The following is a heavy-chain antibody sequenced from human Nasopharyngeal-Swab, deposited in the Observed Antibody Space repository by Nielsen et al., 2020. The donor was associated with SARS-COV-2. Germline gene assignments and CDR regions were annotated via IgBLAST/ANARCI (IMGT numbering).Heavy chain of an antibody. Sequence: GGSLRLSCAASGFTFSDYYMSWIRQAPGEGLEWVSYISSSGSTIYYADSVKGRFTISRDNAKNSLYLQMNSLRAEDTAVYYCARESGLGPDYYYYYGMDVWGQGTTVTVSS. J-gene: IGHJ6*02. CDR2: ISSSGSTI. V-gene: IGHV3-11*04. CDR3: ARESGLGPDYYYYYGMDV. D-gene: IGHD5-12*01. CDR1: GFTFSDYY.